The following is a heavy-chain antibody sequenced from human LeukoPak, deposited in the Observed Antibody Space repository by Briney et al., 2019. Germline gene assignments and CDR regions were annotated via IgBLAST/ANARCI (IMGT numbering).Heavy chain of an antibody. J-gene: IGHJ4*02. CDR2: IYSGGRT. CDR1: GFTVSTNY. V-gene: IGHV3-53*01. D-gene: IGHD3-10*01. Sequence: PGGSLRPSCAASGFTVSTNYMSWVRQAPGKGLEWVSVIYSGGRTNYTDSVKGRFTISRDNTKNTLYLQMNSLRAEDTAVYYCARGLNYGSGSTLEGFWGQGTLVTVYS. CDR3: ARGLNYGSGSTLEGF.